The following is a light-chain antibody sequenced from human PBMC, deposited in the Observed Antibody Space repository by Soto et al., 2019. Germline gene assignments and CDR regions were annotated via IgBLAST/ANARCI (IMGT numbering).Light chain of an antibody. J-gene: IGKJ1*01. V-gene: IGKV3-20*01. Sequence: LTHSPCTLSLAPGQRAALSCRASQSLSGNYLAWYQQKPGQAPRVLIYRASIRAAGIPARFSGSGSETDFTLTISDVEPEDFAVYYCHQRQSWPRTFGQGTKVDIK. CDR1: QSLSGNY. CDR3: HQRQSWPRT. CDR2: RAS.